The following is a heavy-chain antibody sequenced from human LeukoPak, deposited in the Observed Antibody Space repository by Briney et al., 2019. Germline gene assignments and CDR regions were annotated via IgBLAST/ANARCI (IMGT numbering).Heavy chain of an antibody. CDR3: ARDWAPYDSSGYYDY. CDR2: ISSSGSTI. Sequence: GGSLRLSCAASGFTFSSYEMNWVRQAPGKGLEWVSYISSSGSTIYYAGSVKGRFTISRDNAKNSLYLQMNSLSAEDTAAYYCARDWAPYDSSGYYDYWGQGTLVTVSS. J-gene: IGHJ4*02. D-gene: IGHD3-22*01. V-gene: IGHV3-48*03. CDR1: GFTFSSYE.